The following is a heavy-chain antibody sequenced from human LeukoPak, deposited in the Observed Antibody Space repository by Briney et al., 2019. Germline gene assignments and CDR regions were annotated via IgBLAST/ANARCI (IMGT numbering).Heavy chain of an antibody. CDR3: ARIGYSSSSFDY. V-gene: IGHV3-7*03. CDR1: GFIFTNYF. Sequence: GGSLRLSCAASGFIFTNYFMSWVRQAPGKGLEWVANMKQDGSVKYYVDSMKGRFTISRDNAKNSLYLQMSGLRAEDTAVYFCARIGYSSSSFDYWGQGVLVTVYS. J-gene: IGHJ4*02. D-gene: IGHD6-6*01. CDR2: MKQDGSVK.